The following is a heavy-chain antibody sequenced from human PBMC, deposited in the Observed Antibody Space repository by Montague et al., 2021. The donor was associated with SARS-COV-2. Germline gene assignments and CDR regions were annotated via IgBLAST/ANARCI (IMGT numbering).Heavy chain of an antibody. CDR1: GGSISSSNYY. J-gene: IGHJ6*02. CDR2: INHSGST. Sequence: SETLSLTCTVSGGSISSSNYYWSWIRQPPGKGLEWIGEINHSGSTNYNPSLKSRVTISVDTSKNQFSLKLSSVTAADTAVYYCTREGYQVLWSDYYYYGMDVWGQGTTVTVSS. CDR3: TREGYQVLWSDYYYYGMDV. D-gene: IGHD2-2*01. V-gene: IGHV4-39*07.